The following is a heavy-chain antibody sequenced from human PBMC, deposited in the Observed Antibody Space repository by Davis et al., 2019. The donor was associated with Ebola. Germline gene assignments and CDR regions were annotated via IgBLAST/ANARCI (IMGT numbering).Heavy chain of an antibody. Sequence: AASVKVSCKASGGTFSSYAISWVRQAPGQGLEWMGRIIPIFGTANYAQKFRGRVTITADESTSTAYMELRSLRSEDTAVYYCAREFLVYAILDYWGQGTLVTVSS. J-gene: IGHJ4*02. V-gene: IGHV1-69*13. CDR2: IIPIFGTA. CDR3: AREFLVYAILDY. CDR1: GGTFSSYA. D-gene: IGHD2-8*01.